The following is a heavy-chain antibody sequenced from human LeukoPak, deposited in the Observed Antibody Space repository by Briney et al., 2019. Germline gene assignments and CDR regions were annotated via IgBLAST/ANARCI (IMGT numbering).Heavy chain of an antibody. V-gene: IGHV1-18*01. CDR2: ISAYNGNT. Sequence: ASVKVSCKASGYTFTSYGISWVRQAPGQGLEWMGWISAYNGNTNYAQKLQGRVTMTTDTSTSTAYMELRSLRSDDTAVYYCARLVRCSGGSCYPGWFDPWGQGTLVTVSS. CDR3: ARLVRCSGGSCYPGWFDP. J-gene: IGHJ5*02. CDR1: GYTFTSYG. D-gene: IGHD2-15*01.